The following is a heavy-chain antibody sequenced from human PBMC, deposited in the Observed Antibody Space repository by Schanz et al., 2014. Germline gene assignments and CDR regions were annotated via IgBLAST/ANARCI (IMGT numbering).Heavy chain of an antibody. V-gene: IGHV4-34*01. CDR2: INQSGDT. D-gene: IGHD2-2*01. Sequence: QVQLQQWGAGLLKPSETLSLTCAVSGGSFSGYYWSWIRQPPDTGLEWIGEINQSGDTNYNPSLKSRVPISVDTSNNQFPRKLRSVTAADTAVYYCARLYCSTPGCYVSPNGFAKDYWGQGTLVTVSS. CDR3: ARLYCSTPGCYVSPNGFAKDY. J-gene: IGHJ4*02. CDR1: GGSFSGYY.